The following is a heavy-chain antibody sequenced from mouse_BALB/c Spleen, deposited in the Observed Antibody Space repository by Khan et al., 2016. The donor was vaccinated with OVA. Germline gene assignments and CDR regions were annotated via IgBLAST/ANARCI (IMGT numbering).Heavy chain of an antibody. CDR1: GFNIRDNY. CDR2: IAPANGNV. CDR3: AHPSYDPRYFDV. Sequence: EVQLQESGAELVKPGASVKLSCTASGFNIRDNYIHWVKQRPEQGLEWIGRIAPANGNVKYDPKFQGKATITADTSSNTAYLQVSSLTSEDSAVYYWAHPSYDPRYFDVWGAGTTVTVSS. D-gene: IGHD2-3*01. J-gene: IGHJ1*01. V-gene: IGHV14-3*02.